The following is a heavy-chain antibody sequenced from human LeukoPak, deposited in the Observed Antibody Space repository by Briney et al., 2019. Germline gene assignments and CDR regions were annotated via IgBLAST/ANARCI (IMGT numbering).Heavy chain of an antibody. CDR3: ARSPTHSGDYHGDY. V-gene: IGHV1-2*06. CDR1: GYTFTGYY. D-gene: IGHD4-17*01. CDR2: INPNSGGT. Sequence: GASVKVFCKASGYTFTGYYMHWVRQAPGQGLEWMGRINPNSGGTNYAQKFQGRVTMTRDTSISTAYMELSRLRSDDTAVYYCARSPTHSGDYHGDYWGQGTLVTVSS. J-gene: IGHJ4*02.